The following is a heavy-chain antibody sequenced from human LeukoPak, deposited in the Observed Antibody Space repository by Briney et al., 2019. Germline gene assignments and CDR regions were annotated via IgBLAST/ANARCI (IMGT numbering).Heavy chain of an antibody. J-gene: IGHJ6*03. V-gene: IGHV1-69*05. Sequence: SVKVSCKASGGTFSSYAISWVRQAPGQGLEWMGGIILIFGTANYAQKFQGRVTFTTDESTSTAYMELSSLRSEDTAVYYCARGGGWSDYYYYMDVWGKGTTVTVSS. D-gene: IGHD6-19*01. CDR2: IILIFGTA. CDR3: ARGGGWSDYYYYMDV. CDR1: GGTFSSYA.